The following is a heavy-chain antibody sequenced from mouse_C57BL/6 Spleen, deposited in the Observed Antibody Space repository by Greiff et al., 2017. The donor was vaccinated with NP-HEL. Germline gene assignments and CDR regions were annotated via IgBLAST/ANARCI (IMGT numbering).Heavy chain of an antibody. D-gene: IGHD1-1*01. CDR2: ISGGGGNT. Sequence: EVQVVESGGGLVKPGGSLKLSCAASGFTFSSYTMSWVRQTPEKRLEWVATISGGGGNTYYPDSVKGRFTISRDNAKNAMYLQMSSLRSEDKALNYCARLTLLRFYFDYWGQGTTLTVSS. CDR1: GFTFSSYT. CDR3: ARLTLLRFYFDY. V-gene: IGHV5-9*01. J-gene: IGHJ2*01.